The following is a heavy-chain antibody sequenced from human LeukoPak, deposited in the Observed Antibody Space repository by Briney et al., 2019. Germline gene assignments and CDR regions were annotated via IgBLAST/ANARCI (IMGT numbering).Heavy chain of an antibody. D-gene: IGHD3-3*01. CDR2: ISGSGGST. CDR3: AKPAGSRFLEWLIDY. Sequence: GGSLRLSCAASGFTFSSYAMSWVRQAPGKGLEWASAISGSGGSTYYADSVKGRFAISRDNSKNTLYLQMNSLRAEDTAVYYCAKPAGSRFLEWLIDYWGQGTLVTVSS. V-gene: IGHV3-23*01. CDR1: GFTFSSYA. J-gene: IGHJ4*02.